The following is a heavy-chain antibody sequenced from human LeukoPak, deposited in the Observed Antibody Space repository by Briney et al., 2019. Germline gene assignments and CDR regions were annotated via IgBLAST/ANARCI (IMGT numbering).Heavy chain of an antibody. CDR2: IKSKTNGETR. D-gene: IGHD1-26*01. V-gene: IGHV3-15*01. CDR1: GFTLSNAW. CDR3: VTKVSGSFPT. J-gene: IGHJ4*02. Sequence: GGSLRLSCAASGFTLSNAWMNWVRQAPGKGVEWVGLIKSKTNGETRDYAAPVKGRFTISGDDSDNTLYLQMNSLKNEDTAVYYCVTKVSGSFPTWGQGTLVTVSS.